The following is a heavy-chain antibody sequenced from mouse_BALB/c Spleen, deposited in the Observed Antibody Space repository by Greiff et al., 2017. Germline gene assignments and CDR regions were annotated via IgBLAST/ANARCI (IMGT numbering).Heavy chain of an antibody. V-gene: IGHV1-12*01. Sequence: LQQPGAELVKPGASVKMSCKASGYTFTSYNMHWVKQTPGQGLEWIGAIYPGNGDTSYNQKFKGKATLTADKSSSTAYMQLSSLTSEDSAVYYCARIYDGYYGAMDYWGQGTSVTVSS. CDR3: ARIYDGYYGAMDY. CDR2: IYPGNGDT. CDR1: GYTFTSYN. J-gene: IGHJ4*01. D-gene: IGHD2-3*01.